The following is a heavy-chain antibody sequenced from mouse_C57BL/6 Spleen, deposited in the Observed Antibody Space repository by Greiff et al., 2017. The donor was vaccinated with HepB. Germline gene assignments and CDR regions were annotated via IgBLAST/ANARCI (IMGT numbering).Heavy chain of an antibody. V-gene: IGHV14-4*01. J-gene: IGHJ3*01. CDR1: GFNIKDDY. CDR3: TTGYSNYPIAY. D-gene: IGHD2-5*01. CDR2: IDPENGDT. Sequence: EVQLQQSGAELVRPGASVKLSCTASGFNIKDDYMHWVKQRPEQGLEWIGWIDPENGDTEYASKFQGKATITADTSSNTAYLQLSSLTSEDTAVYYCTTGYSNYPIAYWGQGTLVTVSA.